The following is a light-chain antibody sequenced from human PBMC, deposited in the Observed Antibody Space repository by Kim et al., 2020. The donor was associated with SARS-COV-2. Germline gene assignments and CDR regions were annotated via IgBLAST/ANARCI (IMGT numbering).Light chain of an antibody. CDR2: AVS. Sequence: QSALTQPASVSGSPGQSITISCTGTSSDVGSYNYVSWYQQHPGKAPKLMIYAVSNRPSGVSNRFSGSKSGNTASLTISGLQAEDEADDYCSSYTRSSTNYVFGTGTKVTVL. CDR1: SSDVGSYNY. V-gene: IGLV2-14*03. CDR3: SSYTRSSTNYV. J-gene: IGLJ1*01.